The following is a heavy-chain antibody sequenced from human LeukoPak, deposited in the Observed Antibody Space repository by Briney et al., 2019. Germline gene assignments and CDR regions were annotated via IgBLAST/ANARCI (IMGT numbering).Heavy chain of an antibody. D-gene: IGHD3-16*02. CDR1: GYTFTSYY. CDR3: ARVPPAYRYLTRFYYYYMDG. CDR2: LSAYNGDT. Sequence: VSVKVSCKASGYTFTSYYMHWVRQAPGQGLEWMGWLSAYNGDTHYAQKVQGRVTMTTDTSTSTAYMELRSLRSDDTAVYYCARVPPAYRYLTRFYYYYMDGWGKGTTVTVSS. J-gene: IGHJ6*03. V-gene: IGHV1-18*04.